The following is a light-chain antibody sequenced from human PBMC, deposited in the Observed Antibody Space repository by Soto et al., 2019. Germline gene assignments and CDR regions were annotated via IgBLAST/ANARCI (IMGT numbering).Light chain of an antibody. J-gene: IGKJ4*02. Sequence: EIVLTQSPATLSLSPWERATLSCRASKSVHSNLAWSQQHHGQAPRLLIYGASSRATGSPVRCSGSGAGTEFTLTISSLQPEDVAVYYCQQYTDWPWGTFGGGTKVDIK. V-gene: IGKV3-15*01. CDR3: QQYTDWPWGT. CDR2: GAS. CDR1: KSVHSN.